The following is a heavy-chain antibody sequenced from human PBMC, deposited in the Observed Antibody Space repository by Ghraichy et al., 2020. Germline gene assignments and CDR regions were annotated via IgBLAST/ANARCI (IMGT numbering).Heavy chain of an antibody. D-gene: IGHD6-13*01. V-gene: IGHV3-23*01. Sequence: GESLRLSCAASGFTFSNFAMSWVRQAPGKGLEWVSGVSGSGGSTYYADSVKGRFTISRDNSKNTLYLQMNSLRAEDTAVYYCAKSSVAAADTSWFDPWGQGTLVTVSS. CDR1: GFTFSNFA. J-gene: IGHJ5*02. CDR3: AKSSVAAADTSWFDP. CDR2: VSGSGGST.